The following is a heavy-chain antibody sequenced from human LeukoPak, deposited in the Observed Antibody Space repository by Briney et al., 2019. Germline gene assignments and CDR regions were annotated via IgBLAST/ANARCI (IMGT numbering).Heavy chain of an antibody. Sequence: SETLSLTCTVSGGSISSSSYYWGWIRQPPGKGLEWIGSIYYSGSTYYNPSLKSRVTISVDTSKNQFSLKLSSVTAADTAVYYCRRATTYYYDSSGYSYSMDAWAKGPQSPSP. J-gene: IGHJ6*03. CDR3: RRATTYYYDSSGYSYSMDA. CDR1: GGSISSSSYY. V-gene: IGHV4-39*07. CDR2: IYYSGST. D-gene: IGHD3-22*01.